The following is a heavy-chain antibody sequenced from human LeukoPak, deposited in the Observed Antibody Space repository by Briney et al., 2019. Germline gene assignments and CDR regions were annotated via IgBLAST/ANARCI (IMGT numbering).Heavy chain of an antibody. Sequence: PGGSLRLSCAASGFTFSSYEMNWVRQAPGKGLEWVSYISSSGSTIYYADSVKGRFTISRDNAKNSLYLQMNSLRAEDTALYYCASGYGSGSYYFDYWGQGTLVTVSS. CDR3: ASGYGSGSYYFDY. J-gene: IGHJ4*02. D-gene: IGHD3-10*01. CDR2: ISSSGSTI. V-gene: IGHV3-48*03. CDR1: GFTFSSYE.